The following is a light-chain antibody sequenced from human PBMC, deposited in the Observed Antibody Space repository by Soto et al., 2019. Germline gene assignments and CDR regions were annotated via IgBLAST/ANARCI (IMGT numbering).Light chain of an antibody. Sequence: EIVLTQSTATLSLSPGEGATLSCRAIQSVSNYLAWYQQRPGQAPRLLIYDASNRATGVPARFGGSGSGTDFTLTICSLEPEDFVIYYCQQRASWPVTFGGGTKVEIK. CDR3: QQRASWPVT. CDR2: DAS. V-gene: IGKV3-11*01. CDR1: QSVSNY. J-gene: IGKJ4*01.